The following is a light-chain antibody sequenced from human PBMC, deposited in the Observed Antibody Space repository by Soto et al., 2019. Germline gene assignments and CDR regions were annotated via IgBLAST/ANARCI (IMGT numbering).Light chain of an antibody. J-gene: IGKJ3*01. V-gene: IGKV1-5*03. CDR2: KAS. CDR1: QSISSW. Sequence: DIQMTQSPSTLSASVGDRVTITCRASQSISSWLAWYQQKPGKAPKLLIYKASSLESGVPSSFSGSGSGTEFSLTISSLQPDDFATYYCQAGFTFGPGTNVDIK. CDR3: QAGFT.